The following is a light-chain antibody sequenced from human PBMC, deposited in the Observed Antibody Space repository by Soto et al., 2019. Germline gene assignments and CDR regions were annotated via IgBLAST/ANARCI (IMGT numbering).Light chain of an antibody. V-gene: IGLV2-8*01. CDR2: EIN. CDR3: SSFAGSNNFPYV. CDR1: GSDVGAYDY. J-gene: IGLJ1*01. Sequence: QSVLTQPPSASGSPGQSVTISCTGTGSDVGAYDYASWYQQHPGKAPKLMIYEINKRPSGVPDRFSGSKSGNTASLTVSGLQAEDEADYYCSSFAGSNNFPYVFGTGTKVTVL.